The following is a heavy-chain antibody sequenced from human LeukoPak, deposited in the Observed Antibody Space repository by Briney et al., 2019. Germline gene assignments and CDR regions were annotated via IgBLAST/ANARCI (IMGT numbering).Heavy chain of an antibody. D-gene: IGHD6-19*01. Sequence: PGGSLRLSCAASGFTFSSYGMHWVRQAPGKGLEWVAFIRYDGSNKYYADSVKGRFTISRDNSKNTLYLRMNSLRAEDTAVYYCAKEFKDRNSSGWYGLGVFDYWGQGTLVTVSS. CDR3: AKEFKDRNSSGWYGLGVFDY. CDR1: GFTFSSYG. V-gene: IGHV3-30*02. CDR2: IRYDGSNK. J-gene: IGHJ4*02.